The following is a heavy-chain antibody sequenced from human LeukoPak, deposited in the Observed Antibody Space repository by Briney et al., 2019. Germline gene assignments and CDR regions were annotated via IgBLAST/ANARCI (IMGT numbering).Heavy chain of an antibody. CDR1: GGSISSYY. J-gene: IGHJ4*02. CDR3: ARGSGWYWY. CDR2: IFYSGST. D-gene: IGHD6-19*01. Sequence: PSETLSLNCTVSGGSISSYYWSWLRPPPGQGLEWIGYIFYSGSTNYNPSLKSRVIISVDTSKNHFSLKLSSVTAADTAVYYCARGSGWYWYWGQGTLATVSS. V-gene: IGHV4-59*01.